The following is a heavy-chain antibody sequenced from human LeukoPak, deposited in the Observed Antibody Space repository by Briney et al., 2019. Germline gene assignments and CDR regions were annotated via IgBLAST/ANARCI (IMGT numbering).Heavy chain of an antibody. V-gene: IGHV3-74*01. D-gene: IGHD3-22*01. CDR3: AKDHESDGYPCLDH. CDR2: ISSDGSIT. J-gene: IGHJ4*02. CDR1: GFTFSAYW. Sequence: GGSLRLSCAASGFTFSAYWMHWVRQAPGKGLVWVSRISSDGSITSYADPVKGRFIISRDNSRNTLDLQMNSLRAEDTAVYFCAKDHESDGYPCLDHWGQGALVVVSS.